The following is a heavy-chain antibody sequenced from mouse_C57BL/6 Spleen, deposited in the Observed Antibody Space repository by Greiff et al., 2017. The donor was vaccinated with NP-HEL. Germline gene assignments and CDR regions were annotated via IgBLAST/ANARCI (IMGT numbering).Heavy chain of an antibody. D-gene: IGHD1-1*01. V-gene: IGHV5-6*01. Sequence: EVQWVESGGDLVKPGGSLKLSCAASGFTFSSYGMSWVRQTPDKRLEWVATISSGGSYTYYPDSVKGRFTISRDNAKNTLYLQMSSLKSEDTAMYYCARPYYYGSSYAYYFDVWGTGTTVTVSS. J-gene: IGHJ1*03. CDR2: ISSGGSYT. CDR1: GFTFSSYG. CDR3: ARPYYYGSSYAYYFDV.